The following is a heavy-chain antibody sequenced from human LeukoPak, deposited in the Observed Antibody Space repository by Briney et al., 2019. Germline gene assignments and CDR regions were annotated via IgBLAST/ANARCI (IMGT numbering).Heavy chain of an antibody. D-gene: IGHD3-10*01. CDR3: ARGAGITMVRGVPFAY. J-gene: IGHJ4*02. Sequence: SETLSLTCTVSGVSISSGGYYWSWIRQHPGKGLEWIGYIYYSGSTYYNPSLKSRVTIPVDTSKNQFSLKLRSVTDADTAVYSCARGAGITMVRGVPFAYWGQGTLVSVSS. CDR1: GVSISSGGYY. CDR2: IYYSGST. V-gene: IGHV4-31*03.